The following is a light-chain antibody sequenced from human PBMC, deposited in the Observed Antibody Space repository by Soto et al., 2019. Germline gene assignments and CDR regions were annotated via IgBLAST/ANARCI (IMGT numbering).Light chain of an antibody. CDR2: EVT. CDR1: SSDVGTYDY. J-gene: IGLJ2*01. Sequence: QSVLTQPASLAASPGQSITISCTGTSSDVGTYDYVSWYQHHPGKAPKLMIYEVTYRPSGVSNRFSGSKSGNTASLTISGLQAEDVADYYCSSYSITSTRVVFGGGTKLTVL. V-gene: IGLV2-14*01. CDR3: SSYSITSTRVV.